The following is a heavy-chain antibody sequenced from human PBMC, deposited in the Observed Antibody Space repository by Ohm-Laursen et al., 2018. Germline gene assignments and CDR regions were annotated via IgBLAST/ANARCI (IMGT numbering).Heavy chain of an antibody. CDR3: AKGPDYYDSSFDY. CDR2: ISYDGSNK. CDR1: GFTFSSSG. Sequence: SLRLSCAASGFTFSSSGMHWVRQAPGKGLEWVAVISYDGSNKYYADSVRGRFTISRDNSKNTLYLQMNSLRAEDTAVYYCAKGPDYYDSSFDYWGQGTLVTVSS. J-gene: IGHJ4*02. D-gene: IGHD3-22*01. V-gene: IGHV3-30*18.